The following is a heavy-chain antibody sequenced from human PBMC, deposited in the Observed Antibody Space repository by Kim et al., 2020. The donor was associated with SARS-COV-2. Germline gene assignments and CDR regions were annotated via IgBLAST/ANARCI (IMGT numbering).Heavy chain of an antibody. J-gene: IGHJ6*02. CDR3: ARDRSGDYYYGMDV. D-gene: IGHD1-26*01. Sequence: YLDSVKGRFTISRDNAKNALYLQMNSLRAEDTAVYYCARDRSGDYYYGMDVWGQGTTVTVSS. V-gene: IGHV3-7*01.